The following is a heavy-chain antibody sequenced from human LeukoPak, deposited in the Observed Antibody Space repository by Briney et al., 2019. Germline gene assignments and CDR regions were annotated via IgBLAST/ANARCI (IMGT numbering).Heavy chain of an antibody. J-gene: IGHJ4*02. CDR2: ISSSSSYI. V-gene: IGHV3-21*01. CDR3: ARLAMKVAGRPGIDY. Sequence: GGSLRLSCAASGFTFSSYAMSWVRQAPGKGLEWVSSISSSSSYIYYADSVKGRFTISGDNAKNSLYLQTNSLRAEDTAVYYCARLAMKVAGRPGIDYWGQGTLVTVSS. CDR1: GFTFSSYA. D-gene: IGHD6-19*01.